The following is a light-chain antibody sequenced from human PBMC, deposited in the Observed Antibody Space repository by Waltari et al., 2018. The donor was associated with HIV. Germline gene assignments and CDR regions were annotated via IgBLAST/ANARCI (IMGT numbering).Light chain of an antibody. CDR2: AAS. J-gene: IGKJ4*01. CDR1: QGIDKY. V-gene: IGKV1-27*01. Sequence: DIQMTQAQSSLSASIGDRVTITCQASQGIDKYLAWYQQKPGDVPKILVYAASTLQSGVPSRFSGSGSGTEFTLTISSLQPEDVATYYCHRYDSGLATFGGGTKVEIK. CDR3: HRYDSGLAT.